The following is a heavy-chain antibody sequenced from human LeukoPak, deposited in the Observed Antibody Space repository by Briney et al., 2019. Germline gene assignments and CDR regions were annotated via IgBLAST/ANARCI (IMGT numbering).Heavy chain of an antibody. CDR3: AGGVAYCSSTSCYSGY. CDR1: GYTFTGYY. CDR2: TNPNSGGT. V-gene: IGHV1-2*02. D-gene: IGHD2-2*02. J-gene: IGHJ4*02. Sequence: ASVKVSRKASGYTFTGYYMHWVRQAPGQGLEWMGWTNPNSGGTNYAQKFQGRVTMTRDTSISTAYMELSRLRSDDTAVYYCAGGVAYCSSTSCYSGYWGQGTLVTVSS.